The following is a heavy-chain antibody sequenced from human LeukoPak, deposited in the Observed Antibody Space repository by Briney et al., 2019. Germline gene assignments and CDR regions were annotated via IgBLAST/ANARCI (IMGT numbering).Heavy chain of an antibody. V-gene: IGHV3-30*04. D-gene: IGHD2-2*01. CDR2: ISDDGSSK. Sequence: GRSLRLSCVTSGFTFSNHAMHWVRQGPGKGLEWVAVISDDGSSKFYADSVKGRFTIFRDNSKNTLFLQINSLRPEDTAVYYCARGSTSDWPLDHWGQETLVTISS. CDR3: ARGSTSDWPLDH. J-gene: IGHJ4*02. CDR1: GFTFSNHA.